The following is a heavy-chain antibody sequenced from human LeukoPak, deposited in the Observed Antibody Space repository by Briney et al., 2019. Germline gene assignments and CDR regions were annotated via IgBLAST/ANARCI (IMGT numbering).Heavy chain of an antibody. CDR3: ARRMTTVSYYYYGMDI. D-gene: IGHD4-17*01. Sequence: GGSLRLSCAASGFTVSSNYMSWVRQAPGKGLEWVSVIYSGGSTYYADSVKGRFTISRDNSKNTLYLQMNSLRAEDTAVYYCARRMTTVSYYYYGMDIWGQGTTVTVSS. V-gene: IGHV3-66*04. CDR2: IYSGGST. J-gene: IGHJ6*02. CDR1: GFTVSSNY.